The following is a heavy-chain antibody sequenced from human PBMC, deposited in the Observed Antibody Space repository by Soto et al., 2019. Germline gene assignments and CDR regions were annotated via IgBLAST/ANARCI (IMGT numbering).Heavy chain of an antibody. Sequence: GGSLRLSCAASGFTFSTCAMHWVRQAPGKGLEWVAVIWFDGSNKYYADSVKGRFTISRDNSKNTLYLQMNSLRAEDTAVYHCARGPVVVTATHWFDPWGQGTLVTVSS. CDR3: ARGPVVVTATHWFDP. CDR1: GFTFSTCA. CDR2: IWFDGSNK. J-gene: IGHJ5*02. D-gene: IGHD2-15*01. V-gene: IGHV3-33*01.